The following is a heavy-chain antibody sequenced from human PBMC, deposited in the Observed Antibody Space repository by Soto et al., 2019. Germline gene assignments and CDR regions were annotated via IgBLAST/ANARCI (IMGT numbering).Heavy chain of an antibody. J-gene: IGHJ6*02. CDR1: GYTFTSYG. V-gene: IGHV1-18*01. D-gene: IGHD3-22*01. CDR2: ISAYNGNT. Sequence: QVQLVQSGAEVKKPGASVKVSCKASGYTFTSYGISWVRQAPGQGLEWMGWISAYNGNTNYAQKLQGRVTMTTDTSTSTAYMELRSLRSDDTAVYYCARHLHDSPIPHTSDYYYGMDVWGQGTTVTVSS. CDR3: ARHLHDSPIPHTSDYYYGMDV.